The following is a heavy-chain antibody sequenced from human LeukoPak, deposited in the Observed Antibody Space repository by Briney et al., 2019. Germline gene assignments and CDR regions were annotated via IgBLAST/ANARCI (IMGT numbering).Heavy chain of an antibody. CDR3: ARAGLSGSYYGAFDI. V-gene: IGHV3-30-3*01. CDR1: GFTFSSYA. D-gene: IGHD1-26*01. CDR2: ISYDGSNK. Sequence: PGGSLRLSCAASGFTFSSYAMHWVRQAPGKGLEWVAVISYDGSNKYYADSVKGRFTISRDNSKNTLYLQMNSLRAEDTAVYCCARAGLSGSYYGAFDIWGQGTMVTVSS. J-gene: IGHJ3*02.